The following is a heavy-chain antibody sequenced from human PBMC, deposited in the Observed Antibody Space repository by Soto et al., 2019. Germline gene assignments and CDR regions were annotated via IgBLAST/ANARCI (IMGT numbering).Heavy chain of an antibody. D-gene: IGHD1-26*01. CDR1: GGTFGSHT. Sequence: QVQLVQSGAEVKKPGSSVRVSCNVSGGTFGSHTFTWVRQAPGQGLEWMGEIIPVFNAANYAQRFQDRVTLTEDRSATTFYLELSRMTSAYTATYYCARIGTLTYHNTRGTALDFWGQGTLVIVSS. CDR3: ARIGTLTYHNTRGTALDF. J-gene: IGHJ4*02. CDR2: IIPVFNAA. V-gene: IGHV1-69*06.